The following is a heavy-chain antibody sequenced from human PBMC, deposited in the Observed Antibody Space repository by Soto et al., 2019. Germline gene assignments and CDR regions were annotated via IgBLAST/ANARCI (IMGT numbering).Heavy chain of an antibody. Sequence: EVQLVESGGGLVKPGGSLRLSCAASGFTFSSYSMNWVRQAPGKGLEWVSSISSSSSYIYYADSVKGRFTISRDNAKNSLYLQMNSLRAEDTAVYYCARDRLAYCTNGVCYTSYYFDYWGQGTRVTVSS. D-gene: IGHD2-8*01. CDR3: ARDRLAYCTNGVCYTSYYFDY. CDR2: ISSSSSYI. CDR1: GFTFSSYS. V-gene: IGHV3-21*01. J-gene: IGHJ4*02.